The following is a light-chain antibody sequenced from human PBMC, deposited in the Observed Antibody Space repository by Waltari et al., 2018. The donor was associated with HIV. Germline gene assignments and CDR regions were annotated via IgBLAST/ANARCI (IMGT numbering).Light chain of an antibody. CDR3: ATWDDSRNGPL. J-gene: IGLJ2*01. CDR1: SSNIGNNI. CDR2: GND. Sequence: QSVLTQPPSVSATPGQRVTISCSGSSSNIGNNIVTWYQPLPGTAPKLIIYGNDQRPSGVPDRFSGAKSGTSASLAISGLQSEDEDDYYCATWDDSRNGPLFGGGTKLTVL. V-gene: IGLV1-44*01.